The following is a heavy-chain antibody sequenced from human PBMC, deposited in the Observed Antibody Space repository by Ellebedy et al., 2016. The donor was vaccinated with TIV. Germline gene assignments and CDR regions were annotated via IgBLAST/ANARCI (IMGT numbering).Heavy chain of an antibody. CDR1: GFTFSNYW. CDR3: ARDQWLGRAYYFDS. Sequence: GESLKISCAASGFTFSNYWMSWVRQAPGKGLEWVANIKQDGSEKYYVDSVKGRFSISRDNAKNSLYVQMNGLRDEDTAVYYCARDQWLGRAYYFDSWGQGTLVTVSS. CDR2: IKQDGSEK. J-gene: IGHJ4*02. D-gene: IGHD6-19*01. V-gene: IGHV3-7*01.